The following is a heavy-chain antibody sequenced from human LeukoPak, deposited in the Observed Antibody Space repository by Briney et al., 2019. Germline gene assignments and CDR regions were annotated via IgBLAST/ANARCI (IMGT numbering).Heavy chain of an antibody. CDR1: GFTFSNYW. V-gene: IGHV3-74*01. J-gene: IGHJ5*02. CDR2: INSDGINT. D-gene: IGHD3-22*01. Sequence: GGSLRLSCAASGFTFSNYWMHWVRQAPGKGLEWVSRINSDGINTSYADSVKGRFTISRDNAKNTLNLQMNSLRAEDTAVYYCARDLGQYYDTSDNWFDLWGQGTLVTVSS. CDR3: ARDLGQYYDTSDNWFDL.